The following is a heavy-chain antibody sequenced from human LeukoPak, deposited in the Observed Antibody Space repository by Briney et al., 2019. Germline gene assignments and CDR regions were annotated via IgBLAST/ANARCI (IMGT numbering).Heavy chain of an antibody. J-gene: IGHJ3*02. CDR1: GFTFSSYA. CDR3: ARDRGDGSVHDAFDI. CDR2: ISGSGGST. V-gene: IGHV3-23*01. D-gene: IGHD3-10*01. Sequence: GGSLRLSCAASGFTFSSYAMSWVRQAPGKGLEWVSAISGSGGSTYYADSVKGRFTISRDNSKNTLYLQMNSLRAEDTAVYYCARDRGDGSVHDAFDIWGQGTMVTVSS.